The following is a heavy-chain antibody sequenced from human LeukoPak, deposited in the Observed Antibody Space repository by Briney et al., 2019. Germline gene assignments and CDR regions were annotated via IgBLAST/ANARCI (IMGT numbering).Heavy chain of an antibody. J-gene: IGHJ4*02. CDR3: ARSYGSGNYFDY. V-gene: IGHV4-59*01. CDR1: GGSISSYY. D-gene: IGHD3-10*01. Sequence: SETLSLTCSVSGGSISSYYWSWIRQPPGKGLEWMGYIYYSGSAKNNPSLKSRVTISVDTSKNQFSLKLSSVTAADTAVYYCARSYGSGNYFDYWGQGTLVTVSS. CDR2: IYYSGSA.